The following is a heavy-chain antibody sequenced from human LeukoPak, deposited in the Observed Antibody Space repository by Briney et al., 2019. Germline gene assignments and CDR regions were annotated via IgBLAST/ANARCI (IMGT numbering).Heavy chain of an antibody. CDR2: IYYSGST. Sequence: SETLSLTCTVSGGSVSSGSYYWSWIRQPPGKGLEWIGYIYYSGSTDYNPSLKSRVTLLLDTSKNQFSLKLTSVTAADTAMYYCARGGDILTGYCFDYWGQGTLVTVSS. V-gene: IGHV4-61*01. D-gene: IGHD3-9*01. CDR1: GGSVSSGSYY. CDR3: ARGGDILTGYCFDY. J-gene: IGHJ4*02.